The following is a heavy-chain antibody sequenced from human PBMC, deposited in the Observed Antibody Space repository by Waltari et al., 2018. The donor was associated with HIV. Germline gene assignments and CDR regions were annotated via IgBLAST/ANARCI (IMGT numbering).Heavy chain of an antibody. V-gene: IGHV3-23*01. CDR2: ISGSGGST. CDR3: AKGCGSGYYYYGMDV. CDR1: GFTFRSHA. Sequence: EVQLLESGGGLVQPGGSLRLSCAASGFTFRSHAMRWVRQAPGKGLEWVSAISGSGGSTYYADSVKGRFTISRDNSKNTLYLQMNSLRAEDTAVYYCAKGCGSGYYYYGMDVWGQGTTVTVSS. J-gene: IGHJ6*02. D-gene: IGHD2-21*01.